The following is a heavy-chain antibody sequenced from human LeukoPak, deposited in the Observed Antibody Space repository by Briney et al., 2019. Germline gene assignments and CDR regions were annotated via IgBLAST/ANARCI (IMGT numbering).Heavy chain of an antibody. CDR1: GFTFSSYG. V-gene: IGHV3-23*01. CDR3: AKWSTYSGFDY. Sequence: GGSLRLSCAASGFTFSSYGMHWVRQAPGKGLEWVSAITSGGLSGSAETTYYADSVKGRFTISRDSSKNTLYLQINSLRPDDTALYYCAKWSTYSGFDYWGQGTLVTVSS. D-gene: IGHD5-12*01. J-gene: IGHJ4*02. CDR2: ITSGGLSGSAETT.